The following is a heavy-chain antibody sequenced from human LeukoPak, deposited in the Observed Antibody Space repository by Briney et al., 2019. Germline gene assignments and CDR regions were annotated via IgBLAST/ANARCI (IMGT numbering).Heavy chain of an antibody. CDR1: GGSISSYY. CDR3: ARYGDSRPGVWYFDL. D-gene: IGHD4-17*01. CDR2: IYYSGST. Sequence: SETLSLTCTVSGGSISSYYWSWIRQPPGKGLEWIGYIYYSGSTNYNPSLMSRVTISVDTSKNQFSLKLSSVTAADTAVYYCARYGDSRPGVWYFDLWGRGTLVTVSS. J-gene: IGHJ2*01. V-gene: IGHV4-59*01.